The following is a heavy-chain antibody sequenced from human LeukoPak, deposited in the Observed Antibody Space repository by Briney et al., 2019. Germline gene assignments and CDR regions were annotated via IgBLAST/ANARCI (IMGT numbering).Heavy chain of an antibody. CDR2: INPNSGGT. CDR1: GYTFTGYY. V-gene: IGHV1-2*06. D-gene: IGHD4-17*01. CDR3: ARVKMTTVTTYDY. Sequence: GASVKVSCKASGYTFTGYYMHWVRQAPGQGLEWMGRINPNSGGTNYAQKFQGRVTMTRDTSISTAYMELSRLRSDDTAVYYWARVKMTTVTTYDYWGQGTLVTVSS. J-gene: IGHJ4*02.